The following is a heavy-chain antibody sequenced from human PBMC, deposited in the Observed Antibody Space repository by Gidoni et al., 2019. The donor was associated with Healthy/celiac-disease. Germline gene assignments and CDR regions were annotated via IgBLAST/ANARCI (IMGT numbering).Heavy chain of an antibody. Sequence: EVQLVQSGAEVKKPGESLRISCKGSGYSFTSYWISWVRQMPGKGLEWMGRIDPSDSYTNYSPSFQGHVTISADKSISTAYLQWSSLKASDTAMYYCARRRAVAGTLSYYYYGMDVWGQGTTVTVSS. J-gene: IGHJ6*02. V-gene: IGHV5-10-1*03. CDR3: ARRRAVAGTLSYYYYGMDV. CDR1: GYSFTSYW. CDR2: IDPSDSYT. D-gene: IGHD6-19*01.